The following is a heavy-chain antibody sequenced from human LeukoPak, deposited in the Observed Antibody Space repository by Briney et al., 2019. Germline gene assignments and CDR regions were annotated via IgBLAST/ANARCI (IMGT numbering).Heavy chain of an antibody. CDR1: GFTFSSYA. CDR2: ISYDGSNK. J-gene: IGHJ3*02. D-gene: IGHD2-21*01. CDR3: ASSHIVVVRMAFDI. Sequence: GGSLRLSCAASGFTFSSYAMHWVRQAPGKGLEWVAVISYDGSNKYYADSVKGRFTISRDNAKNSLYLQMNSLRAEDTAVYYCASSHIVVVRMAFDIWGQGTMVTVSS. V-gene: IGHV3-30-3*01.